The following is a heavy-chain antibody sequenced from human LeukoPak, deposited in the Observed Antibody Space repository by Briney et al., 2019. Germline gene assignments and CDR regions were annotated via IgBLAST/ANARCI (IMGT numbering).Heavy chain of an antibody. CDR1: GFTFSPYA. CDR3: ARELNGYGYYFFDY. Sequence: GGSLRLSCAASGFTFSPYAMSWVRQAPGKGLEWVAGITGGGNTYYADSVKGRFTISRDNAKNSLYLQMNGLGAEDTAVYYCARELNGYGYYFFDYWGPGTLVTVSS. J-gene: IGHJ4*02. CDR2: ITGGGNT. D-gene: IGHD3-16*01. V-gene: IGHV3-69-1*01.